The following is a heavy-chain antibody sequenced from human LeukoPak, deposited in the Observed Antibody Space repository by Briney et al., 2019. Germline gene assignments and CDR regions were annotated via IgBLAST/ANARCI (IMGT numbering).Heavy chain of an antibody. Sequence: GGSLRLSCAASGFTFRSYRMNWVRQAPGKGLEWVAYISSSSDSIYYADSVKGRFTISRDNAKNSLYLQMNSLRAEDTAVYYCARDGGGSYSDYWGQGTLVTVSS. CDR3: ARDGGGSYSDY. CDR2: ISSSSDSI. V-gene: IGHV3-48*01. D-gene: IGHD3-10*01. J-gene: IGHJ4*02. CDR1: GFTFRSYR.